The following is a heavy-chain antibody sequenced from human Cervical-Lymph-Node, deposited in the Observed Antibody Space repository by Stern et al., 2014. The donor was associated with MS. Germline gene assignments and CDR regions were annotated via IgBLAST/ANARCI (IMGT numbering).Heavy chain of an antibody. Sequence: MQLVQSGPEVKRPGESLKISCQASGYTFTSYWIGWVRQMPGKGLEWSGIIFPCCSDFGNSPSFQGRVTTPADNSSNTAYLQGNNPKASYSAIYYCARQRYFDYWGQGTLVTVSS. CDR1: GYTFTSYW. CDR3: ARQRYFDY. CDR2: IFPCCSDF. V-gene: IGHV5-51*01. J-gene: IGHJ4*02.